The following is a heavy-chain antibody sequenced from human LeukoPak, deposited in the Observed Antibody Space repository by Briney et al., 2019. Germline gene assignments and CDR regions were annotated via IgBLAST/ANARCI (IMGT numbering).Heavy chain of an antibody. CDR3: AREMFSYGYDY. V-gene: IGHV4-59*12. Sequence: SETLSLTCTVSGGSISSYYWSWIRQPPGKGLEWIGYIYYSGSTNYNPSLKSRVTISVETSKNQFSLKLSSVTAADTAVYYCAREMFSYGYDYWGQGTLVTVSS. CDR1: GGSISSYY. CDR2: IYYSGST. J-gene: IGHJ4*02. D-gene: IGHD5-18*01.